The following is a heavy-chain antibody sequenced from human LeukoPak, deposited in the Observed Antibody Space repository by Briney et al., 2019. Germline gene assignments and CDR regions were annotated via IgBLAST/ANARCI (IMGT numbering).Heavy chain of an antibody. J-gene: IGHJ6*03. CDR2: ISAYNGNT. V-gene: IGHV1-18*01. CDR1: GYTFTSYA. D-gene: IGHD6-19*01. CDR3: ARECWGSGWYCYYYYYMDV. Sequence: GASVKVSCKASGYTFTSYAMNWVRQAPGQGLEWMGWISAYNGNTNYAQKLQGRVTMTTDTSTSTAYMELRSLRSDDTAVYYCARECWGSGWYCYYYYYMDVWGKGTTVTISS.